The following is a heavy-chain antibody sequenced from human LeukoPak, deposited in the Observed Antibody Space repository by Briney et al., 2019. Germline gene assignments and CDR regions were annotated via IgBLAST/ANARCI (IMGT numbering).Heavy chain of an antibody. J-gene: IGHJ3*02. D-gene: IGHD3-3*01. CDR1: GFTFRTYA. CDR3: ATNYDFWSGYPRQKHDDAFDI. Sequence: GGSLRLSCATSGFTFRTYAMTWVRQVPGKGLEWVSAISGDGGSTYYADSVKGRFTISRDNSKNTLYLQMNSLRAEDTAVYYCATNYDFWSGYPRQKHDDAFDIWGQGTMVTVSS. CDR2: ISGDGGST. V-gene: IGHV3-23*01.